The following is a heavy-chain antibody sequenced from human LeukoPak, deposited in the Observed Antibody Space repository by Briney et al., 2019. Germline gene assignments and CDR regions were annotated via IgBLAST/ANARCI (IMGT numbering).Heavy chain of an antibody. Sequence: PGGSLRLSCAASGFTFSSYAMSWVRQAPGKGLEWASSIRGSGGSTYYADSVKGRYTISRDNSKNTLYLQMNSLRAEDTAVYYCARPQTYYYDSSGYYSFDHWGQGTLATVSS. D-gene: IGHD3-22*01. CDR3: ARPQTYYYDSSGYYSFDH. J-gene: IGHJ4*02. CDR2: IRGSGGST. V-gene: IGHV3-23*01. CDR1: GFTFSSYA.